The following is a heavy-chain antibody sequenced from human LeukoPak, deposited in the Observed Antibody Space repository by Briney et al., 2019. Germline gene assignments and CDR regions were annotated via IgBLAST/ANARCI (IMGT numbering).Heavy chain of an antibody. CDR3: SRMRCGHTDNRCYNY. J-gene: IGHJ4*02. Sequence: SHSLSPACALHALSAGGSYGSCTRQSPGKRLEWLGGIRSGYTNYNPSLKTRVTISADTSENQLSLRLTSVTAADTAVYYCSRMRCGHTDNRCYNYWGQGTLVTVSS. CDR2: IRSGYT. CDR1: ALSAGGSY. D-gene: IGHD2-2*02. V-gene: IGHV4-34*01.